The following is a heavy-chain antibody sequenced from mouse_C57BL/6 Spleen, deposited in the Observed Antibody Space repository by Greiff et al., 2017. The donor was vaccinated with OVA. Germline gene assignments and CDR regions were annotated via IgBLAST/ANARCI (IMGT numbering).Heavy chain of an antibody. Sequence: EVKLMESGGDLVKPGGSLKLSCAASGFTFSSYGMSWVRQTPDKRLEWVATISSGGSYTYYPDSVKGRFTISRDNAKNTLYLQMSSLKSEDTAMYYCARHGYSKGNYFDYWGQGTTLTVSS. CDR3: ARHGYSKGNYFDY. V-gene: IGHV5-6*01. CDR2: ISSGGSYT. CDR1: GFTFSSYG. J-gene: IGHJ2*01. D-gene: IGHD2-5*01.